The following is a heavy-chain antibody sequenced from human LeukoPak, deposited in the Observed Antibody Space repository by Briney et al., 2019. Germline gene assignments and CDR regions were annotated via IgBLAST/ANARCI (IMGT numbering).Heavy chain of an antibody. CDR1: GFTFSRYG. J-gene: IGHJ4*02. CDR3: AKALVTTLAGTYYCDY. CDR2: IRFVVSKA. Sequence: PGGSMRLSCEASGFTFSRYGTHWVRRAPGKGMEWVASIRFVVSKAFYADSVKGRFIVSRENSKNTLYLQMYSLKPEDTAVYYCAKALVTTLAGTYYCDYWGQGTVVTVSS. V-gene: IGHV3-30*02. D-gene: IGHD6-19*01.